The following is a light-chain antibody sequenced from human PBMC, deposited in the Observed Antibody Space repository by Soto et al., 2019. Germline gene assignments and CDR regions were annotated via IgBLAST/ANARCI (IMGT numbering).Light chain of an antibody. V-gene: IGKV3-20*01. CDR2: GAS. J-gene: IGKJ1*01. Sequence: EIVLTQSPGTLSLSPGGRATLSCRASQSVSSSYLAWYQQKPGQAPGLLIYGASSRATGIPDRFSGSGSGTDFTLTITTLEPEDFAVYYCQQYGSSPRTFGLGTKVDIK. CDR3: QQYGSSPRT. CDR1: QSVSSSY.